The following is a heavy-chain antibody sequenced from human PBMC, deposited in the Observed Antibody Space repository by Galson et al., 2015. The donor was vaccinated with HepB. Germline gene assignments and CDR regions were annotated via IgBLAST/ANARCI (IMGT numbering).Heavy chain of an antibody. CDR1: GYTFTNYA. CDR2: INTNTGNS. J-gene: IGHJ5*02. V-gene: IGHV7-4-1*02. D-gene: IGHD1-14*01. CDR3: ARDGARRFYNWFDP. Sequence: VKVSCKASGYTFTNYAINWVRQAPGQGLEWMGWINTNTGNSMYAQDFTGRFAFSLDTSVGTAYLQINSLKPEDTAVYYCARDGARRFYNWFDPWGQGTLVTVSS.